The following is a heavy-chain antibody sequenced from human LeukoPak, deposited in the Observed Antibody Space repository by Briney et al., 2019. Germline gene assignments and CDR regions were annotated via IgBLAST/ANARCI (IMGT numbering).Heavy chain of an antibody. CDR1: GGSISITNYY. D-gene: IGHD3-9*01. J-gene: IGHJ5*02. V-gene: IGHV4-61*05. CDR2: IYYSGST. Sequence: SETLSLTCTVSGGSISITNYYWGWIRQPPGKGLEWIGYIYYSGSTNYNPSLKSRVTISVDTSKNQFSLKLSSVTAADTAVYYCARQLNYDILTGPNWFGPWGQGTLVTVSS. CDR3: ARQLNYDILTGPNWFGP.